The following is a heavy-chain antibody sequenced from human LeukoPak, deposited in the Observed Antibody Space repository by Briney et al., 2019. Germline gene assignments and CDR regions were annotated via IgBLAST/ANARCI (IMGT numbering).Heavy chain of an antibody. Sequence: ASVKVSCKASGYTFTGYYMHWVRQAPGQGLEWMGWMNPNSGNTGYAQKFQGRVTMTRNTSISTAYMELSSLRSEDTAVYYCARDYYDSSGYYFAGYWGQGTLVTVSS. CDR3: ARDYYDSSGYYFAGY. CDR1: GYTFTGYY. D-gene: IGHD3-22*01. CDR2: MNPNSGNT. J-gene: IGHJ4*02. V-gene: IGHV1-8*02.